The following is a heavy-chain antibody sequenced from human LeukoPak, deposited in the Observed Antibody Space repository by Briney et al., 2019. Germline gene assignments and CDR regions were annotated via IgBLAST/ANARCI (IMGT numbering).Heavy chain of an antibody. D-gene: IGHD3-10*01. Sequence: GGSLRLSCAASGFTFSSYAMHWVRQAPGKGLEWVAVISYDGSNKYYADSVKGRFTISRDNSKNTLYLQMNSLRAEDTAVYYCARDFYGSGGLDYWGQGTLVTVSS. V-gene: IGHV3-30-3*01. CDR3: ARDFYGSGGLDY. J-gene: IGHJ4*02. CDR2: ISYDGSNK. CDR1: GFTFSSYA.